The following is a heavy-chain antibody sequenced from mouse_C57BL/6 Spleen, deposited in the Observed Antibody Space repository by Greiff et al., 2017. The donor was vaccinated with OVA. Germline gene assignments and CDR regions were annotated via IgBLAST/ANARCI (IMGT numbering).Heavy chain of an antibody. D-gene: IGHD4-1*01. V-gene: IGHV1-54*01. CDR2: INPGSGGT. CDR3: ARLTGTFAY. Sequence: VQLVESGAELVRPGTSVKVSCKASGYAFTNYLIEWVKQRPGQGLEWIGVINPGSGGTNYNEKFKGKATLTADKSSSTAYMQLSSLTSEDSAVYFCARLTGTFAYWGQGTLVTVSA. CDR1: GYAFTNYL. J-gene: IGHJ3*01.